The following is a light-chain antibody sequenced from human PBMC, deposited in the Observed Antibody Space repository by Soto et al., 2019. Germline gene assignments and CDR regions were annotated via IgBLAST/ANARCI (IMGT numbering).Light chain of an antibody. J-gene: IGKJ1*01. V-gene: IGKV3-20*01. CDR3: QHYGSTPRT. CDR1: QSISSSY. CDR2: GAS. Sequence: EIVLTQSPGTLSLSPGERATLSCRASQSISSSYLAWYQHIPGQTPRLLIYGASSRATGIPDRFSGSGSGTHFTLTISRLEPEDFAVYYCQHYGSTPRTFGQGTKVEIK.